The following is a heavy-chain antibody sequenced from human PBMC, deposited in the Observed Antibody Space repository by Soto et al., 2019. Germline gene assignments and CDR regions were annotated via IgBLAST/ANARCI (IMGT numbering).Heavy chain of an antibody. J-gene: IGHJ4*02. Sequence: QVQLVQSGAEVKKPGSSVKVSCKASGGTFSSYTISWVRQAPGQGLEWMGRIIPILGIANYAQKFQGRVTIPADKSTSTAYMELSSLRPEDTAVYYCAREGQLVPQFDYWGQGALVTVSS. D-gene: IGHD6-6*01. CDR1: GGTFSSYT. CDR3: AREGQLVPQFDY. CDR2: IIPILGIA. V-gene: IGHV1-69*08.